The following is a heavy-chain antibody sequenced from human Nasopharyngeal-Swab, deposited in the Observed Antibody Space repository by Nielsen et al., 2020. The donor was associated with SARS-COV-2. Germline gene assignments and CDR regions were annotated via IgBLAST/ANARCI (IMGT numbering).Heavy chain of an antibody. CDR1: GFTLDDYA. V-gene: IGHV3-9*01. CDR2: INWNSDR. D-gene: IGHD3-3*02. Sequence: SLKISCAASGFTLDDYAMHWVRKAPGKGLEWVSSINWNSDRVYADSVRGRFTISRDNAKNSLYLQMNSLRPEDTALYYCAKEINSFDYYYYTMDVWGQGTTVTVSS. J-gene: IGHJ6*02. CDR3: AKEINSFDYYYYTMDV.